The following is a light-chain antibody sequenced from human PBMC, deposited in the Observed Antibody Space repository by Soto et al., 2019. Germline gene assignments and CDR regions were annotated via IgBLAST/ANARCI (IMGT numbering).Light chain of an antibody. CDR3: QQYGSSPRMYT. J-gene: IGKJ2*01. CDR2: GAS. Sequence: EIVLTQSPGTLSLSPGERATLSCRASQSVSSSYLAWYQQKPGQAPRLLIYGASSRATGIPDRFSGSGSGTDFTLTISRLVPEDFAVYYCQQYGSSPRMYTSGQGTKLEIK. V-gene: IGKV3-20*01. CDR1: QSVSSSY.